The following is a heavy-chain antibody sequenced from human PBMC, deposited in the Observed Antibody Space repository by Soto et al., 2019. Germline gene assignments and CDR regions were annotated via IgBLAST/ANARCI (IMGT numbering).Heavy chain of an antibody. D-gene: IGHD3-3*01. CDR1: GGSISSYY. CDR3: ARGITIFGVVARDYYYYMDV. Sequence: PSETLSLTCTVSGGSISSYYWSWIRQPPGKGLEWIGYIYYSGSTNYNPSLKSRVTISVDTSKNQFSLKLSSVTAADTAVYYCARGITIFGVVARDYYYYMDVWGKGTTVTVS. CDR2: IYYSGST. V-gene: IGHV4-59*08. J-gene: IGHJ6*03.